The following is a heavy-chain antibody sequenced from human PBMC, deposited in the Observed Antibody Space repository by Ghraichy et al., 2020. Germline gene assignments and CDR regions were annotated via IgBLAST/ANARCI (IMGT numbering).Heavy chain of an antibody. Sequence: ASVKVSCKASGYTFTSYGISWVRQAPGQGLEWMGWISAYNGNTNSAQKLQGRVTMTTDTSTSTAYMELRSLRSDDTAVYYCARGALGYCSSTSCYAGRGGMDVWGQGTTVTVSS. CDR2: ISAYNGNT. V-gene: IGHV1-18*04. J-gene: IGHJ6*02. CDR3: ARGALGYCSSTSCYAGRGGMDV. D-gene: IGHD2-2*01. CDR1: GYTFTSYG.